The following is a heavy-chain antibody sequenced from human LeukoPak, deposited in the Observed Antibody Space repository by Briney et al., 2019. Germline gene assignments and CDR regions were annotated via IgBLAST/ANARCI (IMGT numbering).Heavy chain of an antibody. CDR1: GFTFSSYW. CDR2: INTDGSST. V-gene: IGHV3-74*01. J-gene: IGHJ2*01. CDR3: ARVGTVTTLGYFDL. Sequence: PGVPLRLSCAASGFTFSSYWMHWVRQAPGKGLVWVSRINTDGSSTSYADPVKGRFTISRDNAKNTLYLQMNSLRAEDTAVYYCARVGTVTTLGYFDLWGRGTLVTVSS. D-gene: IGHD4-11*01.